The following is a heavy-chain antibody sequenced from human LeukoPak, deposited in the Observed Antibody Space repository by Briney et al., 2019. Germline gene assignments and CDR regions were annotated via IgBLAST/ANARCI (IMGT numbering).Heavy chain of an antibody. Sequence: SETLSLTCAVSGDSISSSNWWSWVRQHPGKGLEWIGEIFHSGSTNYNPSLKSRVTISVDKSKNQFSLKLSSVTAADTAVYYCARVTVTSYWYFDLWGRGTLVTVSS. CDR2: IFHSGST. CDR3: ARVTVTSYWYFDL. V-gene: IGHV4-4*02. CDR1: GDSISSSNW. D-gene: IGHD4-17*01. J-gene: IGHJ2*01.